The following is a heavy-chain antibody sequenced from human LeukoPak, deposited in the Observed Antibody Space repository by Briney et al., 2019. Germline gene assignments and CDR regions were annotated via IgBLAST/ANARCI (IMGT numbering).Heavy chain of an antibody. V-gene: IGHV1-2*06. J-gene: IGHJ4*02. Sequence: ASVKVSCKASGYTFTGYYMHWVRQAPGQGLEWMGRINPNSGGTNYAQKFQGRVTMTRDTSISTAYMELSRLRSDDTAVYYCARHVPHSGDYGSGSYPFDYWGQGTLVTVSS. CDR1: GYTFTGYY. CDR3: ARHVPHSGDYGSGSYPFDY. CDR2: INPNSGGT. D-gene: IGHD3-10*01.